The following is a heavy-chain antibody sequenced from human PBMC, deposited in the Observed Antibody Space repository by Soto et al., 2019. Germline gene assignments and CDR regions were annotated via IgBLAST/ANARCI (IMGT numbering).Heavy chain of an antibody. CDR1: GFTFSRYS. CDR3: ASSFGELLYFDY. Sequence: GGSLRLSCAASGFTFSRYSMNWVRQAPGKGLEWVSSISSSSSYIYYADSVKGRFTISRDNAKNSLYLQMNSLRAEDTAVYYCASSFGELLYFDYWGQGTLVTVSS. V-gene: IGHV3-21*01. CDR2: ISSSSSYI. D-gene: IGHD3-10*01. J-gene: IGHJ4*02.